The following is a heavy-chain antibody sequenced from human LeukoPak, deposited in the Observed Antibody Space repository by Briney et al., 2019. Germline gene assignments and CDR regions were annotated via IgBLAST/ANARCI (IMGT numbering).Heavy chain of an antibody. CDR3: AKVMTRTMVRGVPPSDY. J-gene: IGHJ4*02. V-gene: IGHV3-23*01. D-gene: IGHD3-10*01. CDR2: ISGSGGST. Sequence: GGSLRLSCAASGFTFSSYAMSWVRQAPGKGLEWVSAISGSGGSTYYADSVKGRFTISRDNSKKTLYLQMNSLRAEDTAVYYCAKVMTRTMVRGVPPSDYWGQGTLVTVSS. CDR1: GFTFSSYA.